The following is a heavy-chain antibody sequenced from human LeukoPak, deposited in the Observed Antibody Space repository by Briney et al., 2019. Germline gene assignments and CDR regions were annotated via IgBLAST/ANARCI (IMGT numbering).Heavy chain of an antibody. CDR1: GGSISSRSYY. CDR3: AKGGSSSWYYYYYMDV. V-gene: IGHV4-61*02. Sequence: SETLSLTCSVSGGSISSRSYYWSWIRQPAGKGLEWIGRIYTSGSTKYNPSLKSRVTISVDTSKNQFSLKLSSVTAADTAVYYCAKGGSSSWYYYYYMDVWGKGTTVTISS. J-gene: IGHJ6*03. CDR2: IYTSGST. D-gene: IGHD6-13*01.